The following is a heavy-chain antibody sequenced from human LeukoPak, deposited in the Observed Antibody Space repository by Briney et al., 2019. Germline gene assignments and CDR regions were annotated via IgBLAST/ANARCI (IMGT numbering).Heavy chain of an antibody. CDR2: ISWNSGSI. CDR1: GFTFDDYA. CDR3: AKDIEPLGELSPGLPVDY. J-gene: IGHJ4*02. Sequence: PGGSLRLSCAASGFTFDDYAMHWVRQAPGKGLEWVSGISWNSGSIGYADSVKGRFTISRDNAKNSLYLQMNSLRAQDTALYYCAKDIEPLGELSPGLPVDYWGQGTLVTVSS. D-gene: IGHD3-10*01. V-gene: IGHV3-9*01.